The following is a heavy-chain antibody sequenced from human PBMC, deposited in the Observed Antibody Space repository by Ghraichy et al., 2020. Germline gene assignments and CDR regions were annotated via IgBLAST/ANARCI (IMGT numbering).Heavy chain of an antibody. CDR3: ARDIGDYGGKGGFDS. CDR2: IYDSETI. CDR1: GVSISSGGYS. D-gene: IGHD4-23*01. J-gene: IGHJ4*02. Sequence: SQTLSLTCAVSGVSISSGGYSWNWIRQPPGKGLEWIGYIYDSETIYYNPSLRSRVTKSLDTSKNQFSLKLNSVTAADTAFYYCARDIGDYGGKGGFDSWGQGIFLIVSS. V-gene: IGHV4-30-4*07.